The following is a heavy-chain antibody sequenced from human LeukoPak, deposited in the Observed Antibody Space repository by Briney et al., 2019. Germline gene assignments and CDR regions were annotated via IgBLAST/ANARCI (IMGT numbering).Heavy chain of an antibody. Sequence: PGGSLRLSCAASGFTFSSYSMNWVRQAPGKGLEWVSSISSSSSYIYYADSVKGRFTISRDNSKNTLFLQMNSLRAEDTAVYYCAKDRTLGNLVGYFDYWGQGTLVTVSS. J-gene: IGHJ4*02. V-gene: IGHV3-21*04. CDR2: ISSSSSYI. D-gene: IGHD4-23*01. CDR1: GFTFSSYS. CDR3: AKDRTLGNLVGYFDY.